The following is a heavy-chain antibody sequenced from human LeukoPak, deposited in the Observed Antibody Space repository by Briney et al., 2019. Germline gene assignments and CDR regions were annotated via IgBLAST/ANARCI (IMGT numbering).Heavy chain of an antibody. CDR3: AKDWGAYYDSSGFYSGDFDY. CDR1: GFTFDDYA. Sequence: GGSLRPSCAASGFTFDDYAMHWVRQAPGKGLEWVSLISGDGGSTYYADSVKGRFTISRDNSKNSLYLQMNSLRTEDTALYYCAKDWGAYYDSSGFYSGDFDYWGQGTLVTVSS. D-gene: IGHD3-22*01. CDR2: ISGDGGST. J-gene: IGHJ4*02. V-gene: IGHV3-43*02.